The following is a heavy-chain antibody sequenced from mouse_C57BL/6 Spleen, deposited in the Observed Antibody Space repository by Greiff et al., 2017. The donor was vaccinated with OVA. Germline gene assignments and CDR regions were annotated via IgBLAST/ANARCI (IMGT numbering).Heavy chain of an antibody. J-gene: IGHJ4*01. CDR1: GYTFTEYT. CDR2: FYPGRGSI. V-gene: IGHV1-62-2*01. Sequence: QVQLQQSGAELVKPGASVKLSCKASGYTFTEYTIHWVKQRSGQGLEWIGWFYPGRGSIKYNEKFKDKATLTADKSSSTVYMELSRLTSEDSAVYFCARHEGLSIYYDYGVGAMDYWGQGTSVTVSS. D-gene: IGHD2-4*01. CDR3: ARHEGLSIYYDYGVGAMDY.